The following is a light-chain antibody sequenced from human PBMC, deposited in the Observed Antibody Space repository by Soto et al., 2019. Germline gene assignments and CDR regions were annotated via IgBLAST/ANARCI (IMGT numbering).Light chain of an antibody. CDR1: QGISSY. V-gene: IGKV1-8*01. CDR2: AAS. CDR3: QQSYSYLRT. J-gene: IGKJ1*01. Sequence: AIRMTQSPSSLSASPGDRVTITCRASQGISSYLAWYQQKPGKAPKLLIYAASTLQSGVPSRFSGSGSGTDFTLTISCLQSEDFATYYCQQSYSYLRTFGQGTKVDI.